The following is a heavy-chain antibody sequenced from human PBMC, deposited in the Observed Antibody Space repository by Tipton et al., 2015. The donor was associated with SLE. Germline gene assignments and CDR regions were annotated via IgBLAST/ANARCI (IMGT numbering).Heavy chain of an antibody. V-gene: IGHV4-61*02. D-gene: IGHD3-10*02. CDR1: GGSISSGYYY. J-gene: IGHJ4*02. Sequence: TLSLTCTVSGGSISSGYYYWNWIRQPAGKGLEWIGRIYTSGSTNYNPSLKSRVTISVDTSKNQFSLRLTSVTAADTAVFYCAGGDVPSGVFDSWGQGTLVTVSS. CDR2: IYTSGST. CDR3: AGGDVPSGVFDS.